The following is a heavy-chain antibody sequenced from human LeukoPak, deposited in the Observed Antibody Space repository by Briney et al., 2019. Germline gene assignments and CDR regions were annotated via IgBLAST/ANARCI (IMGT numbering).Heavy chain of an antibody. D-gene: IGHD2-21*02. CDR3: ARPTYCGGDCYPYDAFDI. Sequence: GESLKISCKGSGYSFTSYWIGWVRQMPGKGLEWMGIIYPGDSDTRYSPSFQGQVTISADKSISTAYLQWSSLKASDTAMYYCARPTYCGGDCYPYDAFDIWGQGTMVTVSS. V-gene: IGHV5-51*01. CDR2: IYPGDSDT. CDR1: GYSFTSYW. J-gene: IGHJ3*02.